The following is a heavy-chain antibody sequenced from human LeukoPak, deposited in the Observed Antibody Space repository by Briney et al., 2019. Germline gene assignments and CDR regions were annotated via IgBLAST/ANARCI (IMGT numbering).Heavy chain of an antibody. CDR3: ARDTPQHLKRFDY. D-gene: IGHD6-13*01. CDR1: GYTLDRFG. V-gene: IGHV1-18*01. J-gene: IGHJ4*02. CDR2: INPYNGKT. Sequence: ASVKVSCKASGYTLDRFGISWVRQAPGQGLEWLGWINPYNGKTIFGEKFQGRVTMATDTSTSTVYMELTSLRSDDPAVYFCARDTPQHLKRFDYWGQGTLVTVSS.